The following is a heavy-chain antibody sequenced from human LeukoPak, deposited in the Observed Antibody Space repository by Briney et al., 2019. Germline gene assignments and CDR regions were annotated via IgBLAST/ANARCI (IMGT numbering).Heavy chain of an antibody. J-gene: IGHJ6*03. CDR1: GFTFSSYG. V-gene: IGHV3-30*02. CDR3: AKVMKGSERLTMVRGVIIKTAGLYYMDV. D-gene: IGHD3-10*01. Sequence: PGGSLRLSCAASGFTFSSYGMHWVRQAAGKGLEWVAFIRYDGSNKYYADSVKGRFTISRDNSKNTVYLQMNSLRAEDTAVYYCAKVMKGSERLTMVRGVIIKTAGLYYMDVWGKGTTVTVSS. CDR2: IRYDGSNK.